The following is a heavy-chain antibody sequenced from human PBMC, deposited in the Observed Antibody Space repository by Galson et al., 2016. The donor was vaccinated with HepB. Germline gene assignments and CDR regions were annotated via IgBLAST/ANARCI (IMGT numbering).Heavy chain of an antibody. Sequence: SLRLSCAASAFTVSGPYMTWVRQSPGKGLEWVSLIYSGGITYYADSVKGRFSISRDISKDLLYLQMNSLRAEDTAVYYCARVTPPCWFDPRGQGTLVTVSS. CDR2: IYSGGIT. CDR1: AFTVSGPY. J-gene: IGHJ5*02. V-gene: IGHV3-66*01. CDR3: ARVTPPCWFDP.